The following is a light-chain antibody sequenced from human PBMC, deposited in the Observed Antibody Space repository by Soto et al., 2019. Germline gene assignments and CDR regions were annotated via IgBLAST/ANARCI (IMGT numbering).Light chain of an antibody. CDR3: QQRSNWPPLT. J-gene: IGKJ4*01. CDR2: AAS. CDR1: HDIRND. V-gene: IGKV1-6*01. Sequence: AIQMTQSPASLSASVGDRITITCRASHDIRNDLAWYQQKPGKSPKLLIYAASTLQSGVPSRFSGSGSGTDFTLSISSLEPEDFAVYYCQQRSNWPPLTFGGGTKVEIK.